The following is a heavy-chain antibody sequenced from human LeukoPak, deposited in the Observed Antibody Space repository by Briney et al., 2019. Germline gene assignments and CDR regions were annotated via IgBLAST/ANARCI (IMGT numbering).Heavy chain of an antibody. CDR1: GLTFSRYS. Sequence: GGSLRLSCAASGLTFSRYSMTWVRQAPGKGLEWVANIKEDGSEKYYVHSVKGRFTISRDNAKDSLYLQMNSLRAEDTAVYYCVIGRAWVDYWGQGTLVTVSS. CDR2: IKEDGSEK. D-gene: IGHD3-16*01. V-gene: IGHV3-7*01. J-gene: IGHJ4*02. CDR3: VIGRAWVDY.